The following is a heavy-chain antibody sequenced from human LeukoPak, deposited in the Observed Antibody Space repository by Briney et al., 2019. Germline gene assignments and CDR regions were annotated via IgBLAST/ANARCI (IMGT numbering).Heavy chain of an antibody. Sequence: GPLRLSCVASGFTVSSNYMSWVRQAPGKGLEWVSLIYSGGGTLYADSVKGRFTISRDNSKNTVFLQMSSLRAEDTAVYHCARGAYDSSAYWAFDIWGQGTMVTVSS. J-gene: IGHJ3*02. CDR1: GFTVSSNY. V-gene: IGHV3-53*01. D-gene: IGHD3-22*01. CDR2: IYSGGGT. CDR3: ARGAYDSSAYWAFDI.